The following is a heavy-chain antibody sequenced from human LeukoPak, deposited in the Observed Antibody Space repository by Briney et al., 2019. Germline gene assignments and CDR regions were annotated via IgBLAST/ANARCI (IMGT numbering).Heavy chain of an antibody. CDR2: INHSGST. D-gene: IGHD6-13*01. CDR1: GGSFSSYY. V-gene: IGHV4-34*01. CDR3: ARGDSSSWSAYYFDY. J-gene: IGHJ4*02. Sequence: SETLSLTCAVYGGSFSSYYWSWIRQPPGKGLEWIGEINHSGSTNYNPSLKSRVTISVDTSKNQFSLKLSSVTAADTAVYYCARGDSSSWSAYYFDYWGQGTLVTVSS.